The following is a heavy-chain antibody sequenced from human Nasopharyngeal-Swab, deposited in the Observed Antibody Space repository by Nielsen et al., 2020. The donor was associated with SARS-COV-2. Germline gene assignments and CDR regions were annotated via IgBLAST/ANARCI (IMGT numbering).Heavy chain of an antibody. J-gene: IGHJ6*02. CDR2: ISSSSYI. CDR1: GFTFSSYS. V-gene: IGHV3-21*01. D-gene: IGHD2-21*01. CDR3: ARDIPLHYYGMDV. Sequence: GESLKISCAASGFTFSSYSMNWVRQAPGKGLEWVSSISSSSYIYYADSVKGRFTISRDNAKNSLYLQMNSLRAEDTAVYYCARDIPLHYYGMDVWGQGTTVTVSS.